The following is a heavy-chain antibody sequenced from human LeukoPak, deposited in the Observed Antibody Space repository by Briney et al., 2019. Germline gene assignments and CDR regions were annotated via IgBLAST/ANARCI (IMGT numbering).Heavy chain of an antibody. J-gene: IGHJ6*03. CDR2: INPNSGGT. CDR3: ARGHPWNRVAATLGSRYSMDV. D-gene: IGHD2-15*01. CDR1: GYTFTGYY. Sequence: ASVKVSCKASGYTFTGYYMHWVRQAPGQGLEWMGWINPNSGGTNYAEKFQGRVTMTRDTSISTAYMELSRLRSDDTAVYYCARGHPWNRVAATLGSRYSMDVWGKGTTVTISS. V-gene: IGHV1-2*02.